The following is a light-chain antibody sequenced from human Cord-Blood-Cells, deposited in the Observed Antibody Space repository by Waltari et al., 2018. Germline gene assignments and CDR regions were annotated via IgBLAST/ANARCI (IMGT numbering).Light chain of an antibody. J-gene: IGLJ2*01. V-gene: IGLV1-51*01. CDR2: DNK. CDR3: GTWDSSLSAVV. CDR1: SSNIGNNY. Sequence: QSVLTQPPSVSAAPGQKVTISCSGSSSNIGNNYVSWYQQLPGTAPKLLIYDNKKRPSGIPDRFYGSKSGTSATLGITGLQTGDEADYYCGTWDSSLSAVVFGGGTKLTVL.